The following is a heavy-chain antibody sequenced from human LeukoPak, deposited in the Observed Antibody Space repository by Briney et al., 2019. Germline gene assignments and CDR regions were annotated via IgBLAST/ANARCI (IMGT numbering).Heavy chain of an antibody. CDR1: GYSFTSYW. CDR3: ARHGVDTAMSSTLDYYYYYMDV. V-gene: IGHV5-51*01. CDR2: IYPTDSDT. J-gene: IGHJ6*03. Sequence: GESLKISCKGSGYSFTSYWIAWVRQMPGKGLEWMGIIYPTDSDTRYSPSFQGQVTISADKSISTAYLQWSSLKASDTAMYYCARHGVDTAMSSTLDYYYYYMDVWGKGATVTVSS. D-gene: IGHD5-18*01.